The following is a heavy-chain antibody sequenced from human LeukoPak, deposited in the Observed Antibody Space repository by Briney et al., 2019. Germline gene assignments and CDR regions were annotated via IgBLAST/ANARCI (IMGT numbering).Heavy chain of an antibody. V-gene: IGHV3-53*01. CDR2: IYAGGST. CDR1: GFTVSSNY. CDR3: ASQWELRY. Sequence: GGSLRLSCAASGFTVSSNYMNWVRQAPGKGLEWVSIIYAGGSTYYADSVKGRFTISRDNSKNTLYLQMNSLRAEGTAVYYCASQWELRYWGQGTLVTVSS. D-gene: IGHD3-10*01. J-gene: IGHJ4*02.